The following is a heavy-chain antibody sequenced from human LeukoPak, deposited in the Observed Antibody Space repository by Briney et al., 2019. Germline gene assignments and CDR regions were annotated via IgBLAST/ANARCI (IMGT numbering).Heavy chain of an antibody. J-gene: IGHJ5*01. CDR3: ARVGSGWSPGGQWCHS. CDR1: GVSLSSYY. Sequence: SETLSLTCTVSGVSLSSYYWSWIRQPPGPGLEWMGYIYYSGRTNYNPSLKSRVTISVDTSKNHFSLKRSSVSAADTAVYYCARVGSGWSPGGQWCHSWGQGNLVTASS. V-gene: IGHV4-59*01. D-gene: IGHD6-19*01. CDR2: IYYSGRT.